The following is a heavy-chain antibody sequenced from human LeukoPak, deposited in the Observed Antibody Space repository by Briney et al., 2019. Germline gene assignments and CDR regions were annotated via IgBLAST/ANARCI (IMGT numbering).Heavy chain of an antibody. J-gene: IGHJ2*01. Sequence: GGSLRLSCAASGFTVSSNYMSWVRQAPGKGLEWVSSISWNSGNMYYVDSVKGRFTISRDNAKNSLSLQMNSLKPEDTALYYCAKGPGLGAGKRYLDLWGRGTLVIVSS. CDR1: GFTVSSNY. D-gene: IGHD6-13*01. CDR3: AKGPGLGAGKRYLDL. V-gene: IGHV3-9*01. CDR2: ISWNSGNM.